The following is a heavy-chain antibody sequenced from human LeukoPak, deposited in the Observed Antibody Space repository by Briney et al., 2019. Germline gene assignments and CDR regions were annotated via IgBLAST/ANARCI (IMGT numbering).Heavy chain of an antibody. J-gene: IGHJ4*02. CDR1: GFTVSSNY. D-gene: IGHD2-21*01. CDR3: AKARIIGVGWAQFDS. CDR2: FDGNAHGT. Sequence: GGSLRLSCAASGFTVSSNYMNWVRQPPGKGLEWVASFDGNAHGTYFADSVKGRCTISSDNSKNTVYLQMNSLRADDTAIYYCAKARIIGVGWAQFDSWGQGSLVTVSS. V-gene: IGHV3-53*01.